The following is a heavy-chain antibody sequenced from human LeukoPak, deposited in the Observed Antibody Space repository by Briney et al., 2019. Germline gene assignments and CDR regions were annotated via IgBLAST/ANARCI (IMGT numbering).Heavy chain of an antibody. J-gene: IGHJ5*02. CDR3: ADGSGSYTSPWFDP. CDR2: IIPIFGTA. V-gene: IGHV1-69*06. CDR1: GGTFSSYA. D-gene: IGHD3-10*01. Sequence: GASVKVSCKASGGTFSSYAISWVRQAPGQGLEWMGGIIPIFGTANYAQKFQGRVTITADKSTSTAYMELSSLRSEDTAVYYCADGSGSYTSPWFDPWGQGTLVTVSS.